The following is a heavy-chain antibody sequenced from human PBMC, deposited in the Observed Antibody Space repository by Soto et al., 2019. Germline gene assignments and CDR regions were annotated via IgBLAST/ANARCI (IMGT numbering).Heavy chain of an antibody. V-gene: IGHV3-23*01. CDR2: MSGSGGST. J-gene: IGHJ4*02. Sequence: EVQLLESGGGLVQPGGSLRLSCAASGFTFSSYAMTWVRQAPGKGLEWVSAMSGSGGSTYYEDSVKGRFTISRDNSKYTLYLQMNSLRAEDTAVYYCAKSGIGVVVTNFDFWGQGTLVTVSS. D-gene: IGHD3-22*01. CDR1: GFTFSSYA. CDR3: AKSGIGVVVTNFDF.